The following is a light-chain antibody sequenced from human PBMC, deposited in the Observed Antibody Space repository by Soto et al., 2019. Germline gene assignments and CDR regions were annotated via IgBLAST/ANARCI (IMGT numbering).Light chain of an antibody. V-gene: IGLV1-44*01. J-gene: IGLJ2*01. CDR1: SSNIGSHT. Sequence: QSVLTQPPSASGTPGQTIAISCSGGSSNIGSHTVNWYQQLPGTAPRLLIYSNTQRPSGVPDRFSGSKSGTSASLAITGLQSEDEGDYYCAAWDDSLNGVVFGGGTKVTV. CDR2: SNT. CDR3: AAWDDSLNGVV.